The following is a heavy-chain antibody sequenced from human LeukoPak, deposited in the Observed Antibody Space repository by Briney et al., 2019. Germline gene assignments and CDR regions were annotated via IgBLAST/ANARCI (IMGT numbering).Heavy chain of an antibody. CDR1: GFTFSSYE. CDR2: ISSSGSTI. Sequence: GGSLRLSCAASGFTFSSYEMNWVRQAPGKGLEWVSYISSSGSTIYYADSVKGRFTISRDNAKNSLYLQMNSLRPDDTAVYYCAKDSTSRWFGESSRPHYMDVWGKGTTVTISS. CDR3: AKDSTSRWFGESSRPHYMDV. D-gene: IGHD3-10*01. V-gene: IGHV3-48*03. J-gene: IGHJ6*03.